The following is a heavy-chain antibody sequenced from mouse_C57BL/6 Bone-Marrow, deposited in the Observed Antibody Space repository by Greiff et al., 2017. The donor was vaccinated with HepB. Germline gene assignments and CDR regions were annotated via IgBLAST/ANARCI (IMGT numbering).Heavy chain of an antibody. CDR1: GYTFTSYG. CDR2: IYPRSGNT. V-gene: IGHV1-81*01. J-gene: IGHJ1*03. CDR3: ARPLPRYFDV. Sequence: VMLVESGAELARPGASVKLSCKASGYTFTSYGISWVKQRTGQGLEWIGEIYPRSGNTYYNEKFKGKATLTADKSSSTAYMELRSLTSEDSAVYFCARPLPRYFDVWGTGTTLTVSS. D-gene: IGHD1-2*01.